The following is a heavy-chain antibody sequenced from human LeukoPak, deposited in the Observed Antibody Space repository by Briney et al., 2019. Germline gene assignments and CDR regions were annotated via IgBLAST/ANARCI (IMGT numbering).Heavy chain of an antibody. J-gene: IGHJ6*02. CDR2: IYSGGST. CDR1: GFTVSSNY. V-gene: IGHV3-66*01. Sequence: PGGSLRLSCAASGFTVSSNYMSWVRQAPGKGLEWVSVIYSGGSTYYADSVKGRFTISRDNSKNTLYLQMNSLRAEDTAVYYCARGGGSSNYYYYGMDAWGQGTTVTVSS. D-gene: IGHD2-15*01. CDR3: ARGGGSSNYYYYGMDA.